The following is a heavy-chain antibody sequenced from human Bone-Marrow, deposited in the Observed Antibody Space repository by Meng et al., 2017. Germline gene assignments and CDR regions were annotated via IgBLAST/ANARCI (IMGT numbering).Heavy chain of an antibody. CDR1: GYSFTSYW. D-gene: IGHD6-19*01. V-gene: IGHV5-51*01. CDR3: ARRGVYSSGWYWFYP. J-gene: IGHJ5*02. Sequence: KVSCKGSGYSFTSYWIGWVRQMPGKGLEWMGIIYPGDSDTRYSPSFQGQVTISADKSISTAYLQWSSLKASDTAMYYCARRGVYSSGWYWFYPWGQGTLVTVSS. CDR2: IYPGDSDT.